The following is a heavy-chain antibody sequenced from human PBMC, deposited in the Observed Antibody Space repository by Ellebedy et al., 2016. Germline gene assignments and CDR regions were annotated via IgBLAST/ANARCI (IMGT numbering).Heavy chain of an antibody. V-gene: IGHV5-51*01. CDR3: ARLGGATPYGMDV. J-gene: IGHJ6*02. D-gene: IGHD1-26*01. Sequence: GGSLRLSXKGSGYSFTNYWIGWVRQMPGKGLEWMGIIYPGDSDTRYSPSFQGQVTISADKSISTAYLQWSSLKDSDTAMYYCARLGGATPYGMDVWGQGTTVTVSS. CDR1: GYSFTNYW. CDR2: IYPGDSDT.